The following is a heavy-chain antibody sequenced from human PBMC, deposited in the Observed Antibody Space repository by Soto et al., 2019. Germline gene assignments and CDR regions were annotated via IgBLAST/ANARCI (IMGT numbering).Heavy chain of an antibody. CDR2: INIDGSGT. CDR3: ARYSASGLYYYFGMDV. D-gene: IGHD6-13*01. J-gene: IGHJ6*02. Sequence: GGSLRLSCAASGFTFSNYWMHWVRQAPGKGLVWVSRINIDGSGTTYADSVKGRFTISRDNAKNTVFLEMKNLRAADTAVYYCARYSASGLYYYFGMDVWGQGTTVTVSS. V-gene: IGHV3-74*03. CDR1: GFTFSNYW.